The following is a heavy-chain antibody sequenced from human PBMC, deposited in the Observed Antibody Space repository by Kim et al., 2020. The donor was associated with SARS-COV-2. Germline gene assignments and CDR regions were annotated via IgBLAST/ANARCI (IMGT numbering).Heavy chain of an antibody. CDR3: ARRAPYGAYYYYGLDV. Sequence: SETLSLTCTVSGGSISSSSYYWGWIRQPPGKGLEWIGSIYYSGSTYYNPSLKSRVTISVDTSKNQFSLKLSSVTAADTAVYYCARRAPYGAYYYYGLDVWGQGTPVTVSS. D-gene: IGHD3-10*01. J-gene: IGHJ6*02. CDR2: IYYSGST. V-gene: IGHV4-39*01. CDR1: GGSISSSSYY.